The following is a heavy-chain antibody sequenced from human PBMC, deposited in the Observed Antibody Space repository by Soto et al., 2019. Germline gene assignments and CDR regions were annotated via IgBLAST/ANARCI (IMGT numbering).Heavy chain of an antibody. CDR3: ARGGYCSRTSCHGDYYAMDV. V-gene: IGHV3-72*01. J-gene: IGHJ6*02. CDR1: GFTFSDHY. CDR2: TRNKANSYTT. D-gene: IGHD2-2*01. Sequence: EVQLVESGGGLVQPGGSLRLSCAASGFTFSDHYMDWVRQAPGKGLEWVGRTRNKANSYTTEYAASVKGRLTISRDDSKNSLYLQMNSLKTEDTAVYYCARGGYCSRTSCHGDYYAMDVWGQGTTVTVSS.